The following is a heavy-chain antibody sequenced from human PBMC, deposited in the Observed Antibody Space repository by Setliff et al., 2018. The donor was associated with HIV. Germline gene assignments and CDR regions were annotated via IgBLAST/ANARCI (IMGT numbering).Heavy chain of an antibody. D-gene: IGHD3-16*01. CDR1: GFSFSSYG. V-gene: IGHV3-48*01. CDR2: ISSSTSTI. Sequence: GSLRLSCAASGFSFSSYGMNWVRQAPGKGLEWVSYISSSTSTIYYADSVKGRFTISRDNAKNSLYLQMNGLRAEDTAVYYCAKEAIYVGYVDYWGQGTLVTVSS. CDR3: AKEAIYVGYVDY. J-gene: IGHJ4*02.